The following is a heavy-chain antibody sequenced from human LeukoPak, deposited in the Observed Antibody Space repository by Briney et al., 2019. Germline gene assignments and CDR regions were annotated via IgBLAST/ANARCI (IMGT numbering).Heavy chain of an antibody. D-gene: IGHD3-22*01. V-gene: IGHV1-2*02. J-gene: IGHJ3*02. CDR1: GYTFTGYY. CDR3: ATVERTYYYDSSGFRDAFDI. CDR2: INPNSGGT. Sequence: ASVKVSCKASGYTFTGYYMHWVRQAPGQGLEWMGWINPNSGGTIYAQNFQGRVTMTEDTSTDTAYMELSSLRSEDTAVYYCATVERTYYYDSSGFRDAFDIWGQGTMVTVSS.